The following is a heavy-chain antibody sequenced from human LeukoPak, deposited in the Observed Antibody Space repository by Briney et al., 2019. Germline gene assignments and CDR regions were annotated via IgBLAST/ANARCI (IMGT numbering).Heavy chain of an antibody. J-gene: IGHJ4*02. CDR2: IYYSGST. D-gene: IGHD3-22*01. V-gene: IGHV4-30-4*01. CDR1: GCSISSGDYY. CDR3: ARDRGDSSGYLDY. Sequence: SQTLSLTCTVSGCSISSGDYYWSWIRQPPGKGLEWIGYIYYSGSTYYNPSLKSRVTISVDTSQNQFSLKLSSVTAADTAVYYCARDRGDSSGYLDYWGQGTLVTVSS.